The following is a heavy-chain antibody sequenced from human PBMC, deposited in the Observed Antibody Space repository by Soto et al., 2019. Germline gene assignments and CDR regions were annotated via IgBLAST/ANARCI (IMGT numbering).Heavy chain of an antibody. J-gene: IGHJ5*02. Sequence: QVQLVQSGGEVIQPGASVTVSCRASGYTFTSYGINWVRQAPGQGPEWMGWISAYNGDTNYAQKFQGRLTLTTATSTSTDYMELRSLSSDDTAVYYCARDWRTPYYGSRSHYPDHWGQGTLVTVSS. CDR1: GYTFTSYG. CDR2: ISAYNGDT. CDR3: ARDWRTPYYGSRSHYPDH. D-gene: IGHD3-10*01. V-gene: IGHV1-18*01.